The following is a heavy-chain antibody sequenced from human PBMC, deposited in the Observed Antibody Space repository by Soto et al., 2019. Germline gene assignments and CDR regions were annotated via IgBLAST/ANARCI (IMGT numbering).Heavy chain of an antibody. Sequence: EVQLVESGGGLVQPGGSLRLSCRGSGFIFSNYNMNWVRQAPGKGLEWLSYITGSSSTIYYADSVKGRFTISRDNAKNSLYLQINSLRDEDTAVYYCARGEYCGGARCYSFYYWGQGTLVTVSS. CDR1: GFIFSNYN. V-gene: IGHV3-48*02. CDR3: ARGEYCGGARCYSFYY. J-gene: IGHJ4*02. CDR2: ITGSSSTI. D-gene: IGHD2-15*01.